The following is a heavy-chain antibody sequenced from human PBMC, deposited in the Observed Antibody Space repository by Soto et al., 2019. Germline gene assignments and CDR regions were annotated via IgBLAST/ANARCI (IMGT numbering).Heavy chain of an antibody. CDR3: ARGGDTMVRGVIIIYYYGMDV. V-gene: IGHV4-38-2*01. CDR2: IYHGET. D-gene: IGHD3-10*01. Sequence: SETLSLTCAVSGYSISRGYYWGWIRQPPGKGLEWIGSIYHGETYYNPSLESRVTISADTSKNQFSLKLSSVTAADTAVYYCARGGDTMVRGVIIIYYYGMDVWGQGTTVTVSS. CDR1: GYSISRGYY. J-gene: IGHJ6*02.